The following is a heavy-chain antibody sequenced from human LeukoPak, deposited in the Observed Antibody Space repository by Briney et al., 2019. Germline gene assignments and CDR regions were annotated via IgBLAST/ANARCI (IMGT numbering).Heavy chain of an antibody. D-gene: IGHD3-10*01. Sequence: SETLSLTCAVYGGSFSGYYWSWIRQPPGKGLEWIGEINHSGSTNYNPSLKSRVTISVDTSKNQFSLKLSSETAADTAVYYCARGIRSKELKTYYYYYYMDVWGKGTTVTVSS. V-gene: IGHV4-34*01. CDR2: INHSGST. CDR3: ARGIRSKELKTYYYYYYMDV. J-gene: IGHJ6*03. CDR1: GGSFSGYY.